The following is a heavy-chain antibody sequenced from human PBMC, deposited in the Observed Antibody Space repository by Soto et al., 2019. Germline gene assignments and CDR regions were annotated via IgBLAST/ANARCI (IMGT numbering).Heavy chain of an antibody. CDR2: IKQDGTSK. V-gene: IGHV3-7*05. J-gene: IGHJ4*02. CDR3: ARLRFILTERDFDS. CDR1: GFTFTSYW. Sequence: EVQLVESGGGLVQPGGSLRLSCEASGFTFTSYWMSWVRQAPGKGLEWVANIKQDGTSKYYADSVKGRFTVSRDNAKASLHLKMDSLRDDDTAVYRCARLRFILTERDFDSWGQGTLVTVSS. D-gene: IGHD3-16*01.